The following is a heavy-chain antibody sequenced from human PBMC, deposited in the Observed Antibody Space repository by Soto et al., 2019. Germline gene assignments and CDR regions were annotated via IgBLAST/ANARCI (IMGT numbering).Heavy chain of an antibody. Sequence: SETLSLTCTVSGGSISSYYWSWIRQPPGKGLEWIGYIYYSGSTNYNPSLQSRLTISRDAAKNQFSLKLTSVTAADTAVYYCARRIPTAGLFDFWGQGALVTVSS. CDR2: IYYSGST. CDR1: GGSISSYY. V-gene: IGHV4-59*12. J-gene: IGHJ4*02. D-gene: IGHD6-13*01. CDR3: ARRIPTAGLFDF.